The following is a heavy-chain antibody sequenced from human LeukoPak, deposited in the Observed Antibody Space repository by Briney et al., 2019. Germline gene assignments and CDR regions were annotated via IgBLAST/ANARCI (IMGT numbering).Heavy chain of an antibody. CDR1: GFTFSGSA. D-gene: IGHD3-10*01. V-gene: IGHV3-73*01. CDR2: IRSTANGYAT. J-gene: IGHJ4*02. CDR3: TGNYYGSGSYADFDY. Sequence: GGSLRLSCAASGFTFSGSALHWVRQASGKGLEWVGRIRSTANGYATAYAASVKGRFTISRDDSKNTAYLQKDSLKTEDTAVYYCTGNYYGSGSYADFDYWGQGTLVTVSS.